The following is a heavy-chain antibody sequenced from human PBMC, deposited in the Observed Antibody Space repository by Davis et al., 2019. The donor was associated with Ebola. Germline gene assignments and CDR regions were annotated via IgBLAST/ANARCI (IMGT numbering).Heavy chain of an antibody. J-gene: IGHJ4*02. V-gene: IGHV1-18*01. Sequence: ASVKVSCKASGYSFASYSVTWVRRAPGQGLEWIGWISPYNGHTSYAQKFQGRVSMTTDTSTSTAYMELSSLRSDDTAVYYCAKVRVGSGWYFDYWGQGTLVTVSS. D-gene: IGHD6-19*01. CDR1: GYSFASYS. CDR3: AKVRVGSGWYFDY. CDR2: ISPYNGHT.